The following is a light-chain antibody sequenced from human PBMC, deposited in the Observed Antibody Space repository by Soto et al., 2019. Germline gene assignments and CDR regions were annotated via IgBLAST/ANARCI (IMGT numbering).Light chain of an antibody. J-gene: IGKJ3*01. V-gene: IGKV2-28*01. Sequence: DIVMTQSPLSLPVTPGEPASISCRSSQSLLHSNGYNYLDWYLQKPGQSPLFLIYLVSNRASGVPDRFSGSGSGTDFTLKISRVEAEDVGVYYCMQTLQTPPFTFGPGTKGEIK. CDR3: MQTLQTPPFT. CDR2: LVS. CDR1: QSLLHSNGYNY.